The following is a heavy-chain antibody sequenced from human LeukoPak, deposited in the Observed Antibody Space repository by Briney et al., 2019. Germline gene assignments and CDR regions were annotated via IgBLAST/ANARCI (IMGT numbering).Heavy chain of an antibody. CDR1: GFTFRSYA. CDR3: AKGTRYNWNPDAFDT. D-gene: IGHD1-1*01. Sequence: PAGGSLRLSCAASGFTFRSYAMISVRQAPGKGLEWVSVISGSGGSTYYADSVKGRFTISRDNSKNTLYLQMNSLRAEDTALYYCAKGTRYNWNPDAFDTWGQGTMVTVTS. J-gene: IGHJ3*02. V-gene: IGHV3-23*01. CDR2: ISGSGGST.